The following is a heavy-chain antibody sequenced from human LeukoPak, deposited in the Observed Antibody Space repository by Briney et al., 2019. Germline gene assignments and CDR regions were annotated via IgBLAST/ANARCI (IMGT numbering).Heavy chain of an antibody. Sequence: WASVKVSCKASGYTFTSYYMHWVRQTPGQELEWMGIINPSGGSTSYAQKFQGRVTMTRDTSTSTVYMELSSLRSEDTAVYYCARNIGGPNWFDPWGQGTLVTVSS. J-gene: IGHJ5*02. CDR2: INPSGGST. CDR3: ARNIGGPNWFDP. V-gene: IGHV1-46*01. D-gene: IGHD2/OR15-2a*01. CDR1: GYTFTSYY.